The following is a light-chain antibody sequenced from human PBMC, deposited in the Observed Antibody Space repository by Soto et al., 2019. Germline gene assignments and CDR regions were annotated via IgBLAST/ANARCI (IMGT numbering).Light chain of an antibody. CDR3: YSYRGYYTRV. CDR2: EVS. V-gene: IGLV2-14*01. Sequence: QSVLTQPVSVSGSPGQSITISCTGTSXDVGGYNFVSWYQQHPGRAPKLLIYEVSRRPSGVSNRFSGSKSGDTASLTISGLQAEDEADYYCYSYRGYYTRVFGTGTKVIFL. J-gene: IGLJ1*01. CDR1: SXDVGGYNF.